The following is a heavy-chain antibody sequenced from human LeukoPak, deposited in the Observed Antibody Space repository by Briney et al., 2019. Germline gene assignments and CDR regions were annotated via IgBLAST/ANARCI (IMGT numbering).Heavy chain of an antibody. CDR1: GYTFTSYG. Sequence: ASVKVSCKASGYTFTSYGISWVRQAPGQGLEWMGWISAYNGNTNYAQKLQGRVTMTTDTSTSTAYMELRSLRSDDTAVYYCARLKGAGTRYYYYMDVWGKGTTVTISS. D-gene: IGHD6-13*01. J-gene: IGHJ6*03. V-gene: IGHV1-18*01. CDR2: ISAYNGNT. CDR3: ARLKGAGTRYYYYMDV.